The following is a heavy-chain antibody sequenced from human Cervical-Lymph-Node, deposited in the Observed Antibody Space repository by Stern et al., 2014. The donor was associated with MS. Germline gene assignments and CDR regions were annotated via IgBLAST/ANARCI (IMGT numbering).Heavy chain of an antibody. Sequence: QVQLVQSGAEVKKPGASVKVSCKASGYTFTSYGISWVRKAPGQGLEWMGWISAYNGNTNYAQKLQGRITMTTDTSPSTAYMELRSLRSDDTAVYYCARDGRRITLVRGVDYWGQGTLVTVSS. D-gene: IGHD3-10*01. CDR3: ARDGRRITLVRGVDY. V-gene: IGHV1-18*01. CDR1: GYTFTSYG. CDR2: ISAYNGNT. J-gene: IGHJ4*02.